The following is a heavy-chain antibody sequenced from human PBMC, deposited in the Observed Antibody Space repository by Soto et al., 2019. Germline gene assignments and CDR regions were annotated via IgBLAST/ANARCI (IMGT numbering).Heavy chain of an antibody. CDR3: GKVLVGATGHTDSDS. D-gene: IGHD2-15*01. CDR2: IDYNGVT. CDR1: GGAITAYY. Sequence: PSETLSLTCTVSGGAITAYYWSWIRQPVGEGLEWIVNIDYNGVTYSNHSLKSRVTISRDTSKNQFSLKLTSVTAADKALYYCGKVLVGATGHTDSDSWGPGTLVTVSS. V-gene: IGHV4-59*04. J-gene: IGHJ4*02.